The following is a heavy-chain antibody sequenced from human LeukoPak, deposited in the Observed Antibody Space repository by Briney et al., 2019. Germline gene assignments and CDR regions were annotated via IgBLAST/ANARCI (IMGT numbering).Heavy chain of an antibody. D-gene: IGHD1-7*01. J-gene: IGHJ4*02. Sequence: GGSLRLSCAAAGFTVSTSAMSWVRQAPGKGLEWVSGICGSGGGTYYADSVKGRFSISRDISKNTLYLQMNSLRAEDTAIYYCAKDGKTRNWNYFQAKPVYWGQGTLVTVSS. CDR3: AKDGKTRNWNYFQAKPVY. V-gene: IGHV3-23*01. CDR2: ICGSGGGT. CDR1: GFTVSTSA.